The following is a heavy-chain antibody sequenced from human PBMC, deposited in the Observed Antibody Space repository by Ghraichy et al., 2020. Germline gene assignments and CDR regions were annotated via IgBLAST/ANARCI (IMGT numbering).Heavy chain of an antibody. D-gene: IGHD3-10*01. CDR2: ISSRSDSI. V-gene: IGHV3-21*01. CDR3: AREGEGYYGPGSYWDY. Sequence: GGSLRLSCAASGFTFSTYSMNWVRQAPGKGLEWVSSISSRSDSIYYADSVKGRFTVSRDNAKNSLNLQMNSLGAEDTAVYYCAREGEGYYGPGSYWDYWGQGILVTVFS. J-gene: IGHJ4*02. CDR1: GFTFSTYS.